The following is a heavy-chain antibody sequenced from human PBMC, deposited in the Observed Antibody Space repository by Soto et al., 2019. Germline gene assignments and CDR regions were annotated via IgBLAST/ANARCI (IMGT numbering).Heavy chain of an antibody. J-gene: IGHJ4*02. V-gene: IGHV1-18*01. D-gene: IGHD2-2*01. CDR3: ARLQRYCTSASCSQFYFDF. Sequence: QVQLVRSGAEVKKPGASVKVSCKASGYTFTSYGISWVRQAPGQGLEWLGWTSAYNGNANYAQKLQGRVTMTTDTSTSTAYMELRSLRSDDTAVYFCARLQRYCTSASCSQFYFDFWGQGTLVTVSS. CDR1: GYTFTSYG. CDR2: TSAYNGNA.